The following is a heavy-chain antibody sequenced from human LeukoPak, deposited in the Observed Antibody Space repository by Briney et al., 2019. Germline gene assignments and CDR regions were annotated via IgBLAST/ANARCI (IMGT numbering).Heavy chain of an antibody. V-gene: IGHV4-39*01. CDR1: GGSLSSSSYY. Sequence: SETLSLTCTVSGGSLSSSSYYWGWLRQPPGKGLEWIGSIYYSGSTYYNPSLKSRVTISVDTSKNQFSLKLSSVTAADTAVYYCATTFLDYWGQGTLVTVSS. J-gene: IGHJ4*02. CDR3: ATTFLDY. CDR2: IYYSGST.